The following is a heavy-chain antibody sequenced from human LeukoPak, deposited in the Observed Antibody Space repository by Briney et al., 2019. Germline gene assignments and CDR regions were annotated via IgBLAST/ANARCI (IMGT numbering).Heavy chain of an antibody. D-gene: IGHD3-10*01. CDR1: GGTFSNYA. Sequence: ASVKVSCKASGGTFSNYAISWVRQAPGQGLECMGWISPKTGDTHYAQNFQGRVTMTRDTSISTAYMELSRLTSDDTAVYYCAREVGINASDIWGQGTMVTVSS. CDR3: AREVGINASDI. CDR2: ISPKTGDT. V-gene: IGHV1-2*02. J-gene: IGHJ3*02.